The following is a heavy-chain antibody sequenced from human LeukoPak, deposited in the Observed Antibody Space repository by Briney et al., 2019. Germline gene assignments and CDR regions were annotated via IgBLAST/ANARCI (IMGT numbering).Heavy chain of an antibody. V-gene: IGHV3-23*01. J-gene: IGHJ6*03. CDR1: GFTFSSYE. CDR2: ISGSGGST. Sequence: GGSLRLSCAASGFTFSSYEMNWVRQAPGKGLEWVSAISGSGGSTYYADSVKGRFTISRDNSKNTLYLQMNSLRAEDTAVYYCAKGWGSSWYYYYYYMDVWGKGTTVTVSS. D-gene: IGHD6-13*01. CDR3: AKGWGSSWYYYYYYMDV.